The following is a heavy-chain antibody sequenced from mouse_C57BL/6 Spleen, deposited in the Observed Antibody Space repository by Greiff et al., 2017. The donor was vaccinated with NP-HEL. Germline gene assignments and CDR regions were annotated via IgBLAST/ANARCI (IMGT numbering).Heavy chain of an antibody. CDR3: TTSNYGGFAY. J-gene: IGHJ3*01. CDR1: GFNIKDDY. Sequence: QLQQSGAELVRPGAAVKLSCTASGFNIKDDYMHWVKQRPEQGLEWIGWIDPENGDTEYASKFQGKATIRADTSSNTAYLQLSSLTSEDTAVYYCTTSNYGGFAYWGQGTLVTVSA. CDR2: IDPENGDT. V-gene: IGHV14-4*01. D-gene: IGHD1-1*01.